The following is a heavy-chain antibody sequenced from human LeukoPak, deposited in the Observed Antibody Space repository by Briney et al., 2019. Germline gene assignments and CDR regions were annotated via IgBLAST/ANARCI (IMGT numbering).Heavy chain of an antibody. CDR2: TYSSGST. D-gene: IGHD3-22*01. Sequence: SETLSLTYTVSAGSMSNYYWSWVRQPPGKGLEWIAYTYSSGSTNYNPSLKSRATISLDTSKNQFSLKLTSVTAADTAVYYCARLSSGRPHEYFQHWGQGTLVTVSS. V-gene: IGHV4-59*01. CDR3: ARLSSGRPHEYFQH. CDR1: AGSMSNYY. J-gene: IGHJ1*01.